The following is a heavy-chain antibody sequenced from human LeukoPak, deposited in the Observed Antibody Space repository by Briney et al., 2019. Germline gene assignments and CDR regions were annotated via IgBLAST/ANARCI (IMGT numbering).Heavy chain of an antibody. CDR1: GITVTSDY. Sequence: QSGGSLRLSCAASGITVTSDYMSWVRQAPGKGLEWVSVIYSGDNTYYADSVKGRFTISRDNSKNMVYLQMNSLRAEDTAVYYCARGAITAARPLDHWGQGTLVTVSS. CDR2: IYSGDNT. J-gene: IGHJ4*02. CDR3: ARGAITAARPLDH. D-gene: IGHD6-6*01. V-gene: IGHV3-53*01.